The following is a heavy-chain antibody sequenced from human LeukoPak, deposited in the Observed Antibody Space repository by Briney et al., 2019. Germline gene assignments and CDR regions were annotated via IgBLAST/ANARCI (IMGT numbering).Heavy chain of an antibody. J-gene: IGHJ6*02. CDR1: GDTFTNHY. Sequence: ASVKVSCKASGDTFTNHYMHWVRQAPGQGLEWMGWINPNSGGTNYAQKFQGRVTMTRDTSISTAYMELSRLRSDDTAVYYCARDQAGTTTYYYYGMDVWGQGTTVTVSS. V-gene: IGHV1-2*02. D-gene: IGHD1-7*01. CDR2: INPNSGGT. CDR3: ARDQAGTTTYYYYGMDV.